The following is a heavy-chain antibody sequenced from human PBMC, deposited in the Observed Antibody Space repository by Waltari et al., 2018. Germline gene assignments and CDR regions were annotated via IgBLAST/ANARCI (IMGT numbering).Heavy chain of an antibody. CDR2: IYYSGST. D-gene: IGHD3-3*01. CDR3: ASLDRNNYDFWSGKEYYFDY. V-gene: IGHV4-39*01. Sequence: QLQLQESGPGLVKPSETLSLTCTVSGGSISSSSYYWGWIRQPPGKGLEWIGSIYYSGSTYYNPSINSRVTISVDTSKNQFSLKLSSVTAADTAVYYCASLDRNNYDFWSGKEYYFDYWGQGTLVTVSS. CDR1: GGSISSSSYY. J-gene: IGHJ4*02.